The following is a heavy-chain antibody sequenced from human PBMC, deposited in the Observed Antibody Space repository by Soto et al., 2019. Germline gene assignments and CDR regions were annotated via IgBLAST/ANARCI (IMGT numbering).Heavy chain of an antibody. Sequence: GGSLRLSCAASGFTFSSYGMHWVRQAPGKGLEWVAVISYDGSNKYYADSVKGRFTISRDNSKNTLYLQMNSLRAEDTAVYYCAKEGAPYQQPPNPGPFDYWGQGTLVTVSS. CDR2: ISYDGSNK. D-gene: IGHD6-13*01. CDR1: GFTFSSYG. J-gene: IGHJ4*02. V-gene: IGHV3-30*18. CDR3: AKEGAPYQQPPNPGPFDY.